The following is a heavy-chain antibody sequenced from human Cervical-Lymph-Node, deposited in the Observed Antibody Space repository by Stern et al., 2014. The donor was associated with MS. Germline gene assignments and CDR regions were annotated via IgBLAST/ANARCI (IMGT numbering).Heavy chain of an antibody. D-gene: IGHD1-26*01. Sequence: QVQLVQSGGAVVQPGRSLRLSCAASGFTFSSYGLHWVRQAPGKGLEWVAVIWYDGSNKYYADSVKGRFTISRDNSKNTLYLQMNSLRAEDTAVYYCARDCKLRYYYYGMDVWGQGTTVTVSS. V-gene: IGHV3-33*01. CDR1: GFTFSSYG. CDR3: ARDCKLRYYYYGMDV. J-gene: IGHJ6*02. CDR2: IWYDGSNK.